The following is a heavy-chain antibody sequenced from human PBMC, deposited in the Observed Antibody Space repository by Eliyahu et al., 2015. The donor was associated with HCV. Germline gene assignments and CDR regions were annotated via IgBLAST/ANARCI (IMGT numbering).Heavy chain of an antibody. Sequence: EVQLLESGGGLXQPGXSLRLSXXASXFTXSSYAMNWVRQAPGKGLEWVSTIRGSGDNTYYADSVKGRFTVSRDNYEKTMYLQMNSLRAEDSAIYYCAKFRSMGALMYLDVWGRGTLVTVSS. CDR3: AKFRSMGALMYLDV. V-gene: IGHV3-23*01. CDR1: XFTXSSYA. D-gene: IGHD1-26*01. J-gene: IGHJ2*01. CDR2: IRGSGDNT.